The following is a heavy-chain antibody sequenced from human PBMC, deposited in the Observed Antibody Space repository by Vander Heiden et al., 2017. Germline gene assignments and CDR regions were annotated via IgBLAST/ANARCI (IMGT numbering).Heavy chain of an antibody. CDR1: GFTFSSYS. CDR3: ARITSNLDFDY. J-gene: IGHJ4*02. CDR2: ISSSSSTI. Sequence: EVQLVESGGGLVQPGGYLRLSCAASGFTFSSYSMNWVRQAPGKGLEWVSYISSSSSTIYYADSVKGRFTISRDNAKNSLYLQMNSLRAEDTAVYYCARITSNLDFDYWGQGTLVTVSS. V-gene: IGHV3-48*01. D-gene: IGHD4-4*01.